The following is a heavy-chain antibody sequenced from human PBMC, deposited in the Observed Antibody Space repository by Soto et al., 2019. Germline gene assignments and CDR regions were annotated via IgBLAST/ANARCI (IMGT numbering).Heavy chain of an antibody. V-gene: IGHV4-30-4*01. Sequence: QVQLQESGPGLVKPSQTLSLTCSVSGGSISSDNYYWNWIRQSPGTGLEWIGYIYYTGSTYNNPYRRSRLTISFDTSENQFSLRLTAVTSADTAVYYCASGLGDNWVDAWGRGTLVTVSS. D-gene: IGHD4-17*01. CDR1: GGSISSDNYY. J-gene: IGHJ5*02. CDR3: ASGLGDNWVDA. CDR2: IYYTGST.